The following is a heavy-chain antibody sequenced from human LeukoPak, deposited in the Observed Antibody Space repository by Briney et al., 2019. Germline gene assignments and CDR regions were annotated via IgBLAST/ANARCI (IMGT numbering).Heavy chain of an antibody. V-gene: IGHV3-30*02. CDR3: AKDSEDIVVVVADPWFDP. CDR1: GFTFSSYG. CDR2: IRYDGSNK. D-gene: IGHD2-15*01. Sequence: GGSLRLSCAASGFTFSSYGMHWVRQAPGKGLGWVAFIRYDGSNKYYADSVKGRFTISRDNSKNTLYLQMNSLRAEDTAVYYCAKDSEDIVVVVADPWFDPWGQGTLVTVSS. J-gene: IGHJ5*02.